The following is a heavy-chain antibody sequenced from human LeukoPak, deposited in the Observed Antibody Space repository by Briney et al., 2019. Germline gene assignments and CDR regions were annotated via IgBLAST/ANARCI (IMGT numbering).Heavy chain of an antibody. J-gene: IGHJ5*02. D-gene: IGHD3-22*01. V-gene: IGHV1-69*01. CDR3: GRGYYDSPGDSFKT. CDR2: IIPIFGTA. Sequence: SVKVSXKASGGTFSSYAISWVRQAPGQGLEWMGGIIPIFGTANYAQKFQGRVTITADESTSTAYMELSRLRSDTTAVYYVGRGYYDSPGDSFKTWGKGPLV. CDR1: GGTFSSYA.